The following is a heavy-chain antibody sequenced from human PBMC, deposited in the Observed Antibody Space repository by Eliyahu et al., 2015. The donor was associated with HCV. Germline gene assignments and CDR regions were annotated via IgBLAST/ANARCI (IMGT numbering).Heavy chain of an antibody. Sequence: QVQLVQSGAEVKKPGSSVKVSCKASGGTFSSYAISWVRQAPGQGLEWMGGIIPIFGTANYAQKFQGRVTITADESTSTAYMELSSLRSEDTAVYYCARGPHRSSVIMGTWFDPWGQGTLVTVSS. J-gene: IGHJ5*02. V-gene: IGHV1-69*01. CDR2: IIPIFGTA. CDR3: ARGPHRSSVIMGTWFDP. D-gene: IGHD3-3*01. CDR1: GGTFSSYA.